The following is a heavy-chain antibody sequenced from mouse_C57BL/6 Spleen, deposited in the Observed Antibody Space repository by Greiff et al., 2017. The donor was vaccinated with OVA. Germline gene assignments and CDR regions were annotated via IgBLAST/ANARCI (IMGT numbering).Heavy chain of an antibody. V-gene: IGHV2-5*01. Sequence: QVHVKQSGPGLVQPSQSLSITCTVSGFSLTSYGVHWVRQSPGKGLEWLGVIWRGGSTDYNAAFMSRLSITKDNSKSQVFFKMNSLQADDTAIYYCASSYGNYEGRFAYWGQGTLVTVSA. CDR1: GFSLTSYG. CDR2: IWRGGST. J-gene: IGHJ3*01. D-gene: IGHD2-1*01. CDR3: ASSYGNYEGRFAY.